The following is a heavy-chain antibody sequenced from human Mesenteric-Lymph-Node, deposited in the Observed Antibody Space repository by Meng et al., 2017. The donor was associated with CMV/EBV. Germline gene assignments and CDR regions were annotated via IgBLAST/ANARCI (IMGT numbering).Heavy chain of an antibody. V-gene: IGHV1-46*01. D-gene: IGHD4-11*01. CDR3: ALALYSNYDSDC. CDR2: INPSGGST. Sequence: ASVKVSCKASGYTFTSYYMHWVRQAPGQGLEWMGIINPSGGSTSYAQKFQGRVTMTRDTSTSTVYMELSSLRSEDTAVYYCALALYSNYDSDCWGQGTLVTVSS. J-gene: IGHJ4*02. CDR1: GYTFTSYY.